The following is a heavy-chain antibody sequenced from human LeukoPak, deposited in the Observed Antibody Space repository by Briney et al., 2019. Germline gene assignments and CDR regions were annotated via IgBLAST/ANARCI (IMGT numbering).Heavy chain of an antibody. CDR1: GGSISSYY. V-gene: IGHV4-4*07. CDR3: ARGHIRDFWSGYYLEDY. J-gene: IGHJ4*02. CDR2: IYTSGST. Sequence: SETLSLTCTVSGGSISSYYWSWIRQPAGKGLEWIGRIYTSGSTNYNPSLKCRVTMSVDTSKNQFSLKLSSVTAADTAVYYCARGHIRDFWSGYYLEDYWGQGTLVTVSS. D-gene: IGHD3-3*01.